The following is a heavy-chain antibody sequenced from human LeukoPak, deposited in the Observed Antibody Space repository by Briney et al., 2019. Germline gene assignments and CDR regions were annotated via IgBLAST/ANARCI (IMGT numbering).Heavy chain of an antibody. Sequence: SETLSLTCTVSGGSISSSPYYWSWIRQPPGKGLEWIAIISYSGSTYYNPSLKSRVTISLDTSKNQFSLKLSSVTAADTAVYYCARGRIQWVGSGSYYYYYYGMDVWGQGTTVTVSS. CDR1: GGSISSSPYY. V-gene: IGHV4-39*01. J-gene: IGHJ6*02. D-gene: IGHD3-10*01. CDR3: ARGRIQWVGSGSYYYYYYGMDV. CDR2: ISYSGST.